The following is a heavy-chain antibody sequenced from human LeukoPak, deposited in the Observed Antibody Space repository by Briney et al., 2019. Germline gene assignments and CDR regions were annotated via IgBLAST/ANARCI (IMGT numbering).Heavy chain of an antibody. V-gene: IGHV3-23*01. Sequence: GGSLRLSCAASGFTFSNYWMNWVRQSPGKGLEWVSAISGSGGSTYYADSVKGRFTISRDNSKNTLYLQMNSLRAEDTAVYYCAKDNSSGYDWYFDLWGRGTLVTVSS. CDR1: GFTFSNYW. D-gene: IGHD3-22*01. CDR2: ISGSGGST. CDR3: AKDNSSGYDWYFDL. J-gene: IGHJ2*01.